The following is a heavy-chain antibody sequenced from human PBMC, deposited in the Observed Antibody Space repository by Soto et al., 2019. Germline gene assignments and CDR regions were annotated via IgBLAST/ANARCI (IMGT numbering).Heavy chain of an antibody. V-gene: IGHV4-39*01. CDR2: LYYSGST. CDR1: GGSISSSSYY. J-gene: IGHJ4*02. D-gene: IGHD3-22*01. CDR3: VGSGYSPFDY. Sequence: QLQLQESGPGLVKPSETLSLTCTVSGGSISSSSYYWGWIRQPPGKGLEWIGSLYYSGSTYYNPSLKSRGTRSVGTSKSQFSLKLSSVTAADAAVYYCVGSGYSPFDYWGQGTLVTVSS.